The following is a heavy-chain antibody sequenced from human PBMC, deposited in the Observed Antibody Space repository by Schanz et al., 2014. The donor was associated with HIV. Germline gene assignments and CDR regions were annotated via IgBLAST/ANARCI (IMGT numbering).Heavy chain of an antibody. J-gene: IGHJ6*02. D-gene: IGHD3-22*01. CDR3: AKDRNHYDSRYRGKGNYYYYYGMDV. V-gene: IGHV3-30*18. Sequence: QVQLVESGGGVVRPGRSLRLSCAASGFTFSSFGMHWVRQAPGKGLEWVAVISYDGRNKYYADSVKGRFTISRDNAKNSLYLHMNSLRPEDTAVYYCAKDRNHYDSRYRGKGNYYYYYGMDVWGQGTTVTVSS. CDR1: GFTFSSFG. CDR2: ISYDGRNK.